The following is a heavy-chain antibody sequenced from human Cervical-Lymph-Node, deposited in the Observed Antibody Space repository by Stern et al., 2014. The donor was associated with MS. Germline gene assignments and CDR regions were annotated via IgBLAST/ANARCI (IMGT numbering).Heavy chain of an antibody. Sequence: EVQLVESGGGVVRPGRSLRLSCAASGFTFEDYGMSWVRQAPGKGLEGGAAFNWNGGSTVYAGSVQGRFTISRDNAKNSLYLQMNSLRAEDTALYHCARAFCTGGVCYSFPFYGMDVWGQGTTVTVSS. CDR2: FNWNGGST. CDR3: ARAFCTGGVCYSFPFYGMDV. J-gene: IGHJ6*02. CDR1: GFTFEDYG. V-gene: IGHV3-20*01. D-gene: IGHD2-8*02.